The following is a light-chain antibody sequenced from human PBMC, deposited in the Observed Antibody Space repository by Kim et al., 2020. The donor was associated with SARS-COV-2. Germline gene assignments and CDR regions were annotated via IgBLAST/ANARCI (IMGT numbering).Light chain of an antibody. Sequence: APGRTAGMTCGWDNKGGHNVHWYQQKPGQPPVLVIYYDSSRRSGIPEGFFGSKTANTATPTISSGEAGDDAAYYCQVGYTDTDHYVFGAGTKVTVL. CDR1: NKGGHN. CDR3: QVGYTDTDHYV. J-gene: IGLJ1*01. V-gene: IGLV3-21*01. CDR2: YDS.